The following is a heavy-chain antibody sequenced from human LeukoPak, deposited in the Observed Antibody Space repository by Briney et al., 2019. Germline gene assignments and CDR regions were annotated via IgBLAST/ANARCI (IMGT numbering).Heavy chain of an antibody. Sequence: SETLSLTCTVSGGSISSYYWSWIRQPPGKGLEWIGYIYYSGSTNYNPSLKSRVTISVDTSKNQFSLKLSSVTAADTAVYYCARSFDRRDGYNSDAFDIWGQGTMVTVSS. CDR2: IYYSGST. CDR3: ARSFDRRDGYNSDAFDI. CDR1: GGSISSYY. D-gene: IGHD5-24*01. V-gene: IGHV4-59*01. J-gene: IGHJ3*02.